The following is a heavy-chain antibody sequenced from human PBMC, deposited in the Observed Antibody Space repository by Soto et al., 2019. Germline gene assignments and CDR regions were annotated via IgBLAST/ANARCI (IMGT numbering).Heavy chain of an antibody. Sequence: GGSLRLSCAASGFTFSSYAMSWVRQAPGKGLEWVSAISGSGGSTYYADSVKGRFTISRDNSKNTLYLQMNSLRAEDTAVYYCAKDIVVVPAATRFLEVPIDYWGQGTLVTVSS. CDR3: AKDIVVVPAATRFLEVPIDY. CDR2: ISGSGGST. D-gene: IGHD2-2*01. CDR1: GFTFSSYA. J-gene: IGHJ4*02. V-gene: IGHV3-23*01.